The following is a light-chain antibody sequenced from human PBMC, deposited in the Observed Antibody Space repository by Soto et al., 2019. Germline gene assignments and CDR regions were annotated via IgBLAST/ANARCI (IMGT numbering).Light chain of an antibody. J-gene: IGKJ2*01. V-gene: IGKV1-39*01. CDR2: ATS. CDR3: QQTYNTTYT. Sequence: DIQMTQSPSSLSASVGDRVTIACRASQSISSYLNWYHQRPGKAPKVLIYATSTLQSGVPSRFSGSESGTNFTLTISSLKPEDFATYYCQQTYNTTYTFGQGTKVDI. CDR1: QSISSY.